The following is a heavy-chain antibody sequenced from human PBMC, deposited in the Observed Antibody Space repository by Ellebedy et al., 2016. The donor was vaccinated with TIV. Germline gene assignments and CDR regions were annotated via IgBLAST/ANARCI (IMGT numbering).Heavy chain of an antibody. Sequence: PGGSLRLSCGASGFIFNNFWMYWVRQAPGKGLVWVSRINSDGSSTSYADSVKGRFTISRDNAKNTLYLQMNSLRAEDTAVYYCAKRVTMVREVITYYHYAMDVWGQGTTVTVSS. V-gene: IGHV3-74*01. J-gene: IGHJ6*02. CDR1: GFIFNNFW. D-gene: IGHD3-10*01. CDR3: AKRVTMVREVITYYHYAMDV. CDR2: INSDGSST.